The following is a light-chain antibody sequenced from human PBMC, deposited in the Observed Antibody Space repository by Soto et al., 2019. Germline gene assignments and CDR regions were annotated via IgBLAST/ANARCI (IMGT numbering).Light chain of an antibody. V-gene: IGKV3-11*01. CDR3: QQRYRWPET. CDR1: QSVTNF. J-gene: IGKJ1*01. Sequence: EIVLTQSPGTLSLSPGERATLSCRASQSVTNFLAWYQQKPGQSPSLLIYNASHRATGIPARFSGTGSGTXXXLTISSLEPEDFAVYYCQQRYRWPETFGQGTKVEIK. CDR2: NAS.